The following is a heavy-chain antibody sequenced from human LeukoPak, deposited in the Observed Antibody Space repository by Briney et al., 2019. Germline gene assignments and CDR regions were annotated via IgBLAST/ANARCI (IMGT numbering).Heavy chain of an antibody. CDR2: MNPNSGNT. CDR1: GYTFTSYD. D-gene: IGHD3-10*01. J-gene: IGHJ5*02. CDR3: AREMRPLLWVGELQRYNWFDP. V-gene: IGHV1-8*01. Sequence: ASVKVSCKASGYTFTSYDINWVRQATGQGLEWMGWMNPNSGNTGYAQKFQGRVTMTRNTSISTAYMELSSLRSEDTAVYYCAREMRPLLWVGELQRYNWFDPWGQGTLVTVSS.